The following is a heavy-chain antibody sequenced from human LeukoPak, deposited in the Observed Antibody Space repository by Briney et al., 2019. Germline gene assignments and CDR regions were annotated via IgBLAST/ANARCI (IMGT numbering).Heavy chain of an antibody. CDR3: AREAPDTAMAHFDY. V-gene: IGHV1-46*01. J-gene: IGHJ4*02. CDR1: GYTFTSYG. Sequence: ASVKVSCKASGYTFTSYGISWVRQAPGQGLEWMGIINPSGGSTSYAQKFQGRVTMTRDTSTSTVYMELSSLRSEDTAVYYCAREAPDTAMAHFDYWGQGTLVTVSS. CDR2: INPSGGST. D-gene: IGHD5-18*01.